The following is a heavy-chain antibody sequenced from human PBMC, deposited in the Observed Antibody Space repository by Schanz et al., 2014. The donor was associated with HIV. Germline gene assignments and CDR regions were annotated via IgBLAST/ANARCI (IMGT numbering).Heavy chain of an antibody. V-gene: IGHV3-53*02. CDR1: GFTVSSNY. CDR2: LYTGDST. CDR3: VRDQSLWGSGYTYFDH. D-gene: IGHD5-12*01. Sequence: EVQLVETGGGLIQPGGSLRLSCAASGFTVSSNYMSWVRQAPGKGLEWVSVLYTGDSTYYTDSVKGRFTISRDISKNTLYLQMNSLRAEDTAVYHCVRDQSLWGSGYTYFDHWGQGTQVTVSS. J-gene: IGHJ4*02.